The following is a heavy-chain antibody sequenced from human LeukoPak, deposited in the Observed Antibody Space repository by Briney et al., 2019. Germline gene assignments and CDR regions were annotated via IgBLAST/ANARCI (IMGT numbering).Heavy chain of an antibody. CDR1: GFTFSSYA. V-gene: IGHV3-23*01. D-gene: IGHD3-3*01. CDR2: ISDSGGST. J-gene: IGHJ3*02. Sequence: PGGSLRLSCAASGFTFSSYAMSWVRQAPGKGLEWVSAISDSGGSTYYADSVKGRFTISRDNSKNTLYLQMNSLRAEDTAVYYCAKDDDFWSGYYGLDAFDIWGQGTMVTVSS. CDR3: AKDDDFWSGYYGLDAFDI.